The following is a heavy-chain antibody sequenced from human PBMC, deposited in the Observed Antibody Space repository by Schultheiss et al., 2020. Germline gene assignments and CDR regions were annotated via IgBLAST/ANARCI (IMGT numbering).Heavy chain of an antibody. J-gene: IGHJ3*02. CDR1: GFTFSSHW. Sequence: GVLKISCAASGFTFSSHWMSWVRQAPGKGLEWVANIKQDGSEKYYVDSVKGRFTISRDNAKNSLYLQMNSLRAEDTAVYYCARPLELGAVPDAFDIWGQGTMVTVAS. CDR3: ARPLELGAVPDAFDI. D-gene: IGHD7-27*01. CDR2: IKQDGSEK. V-gene: IGHV3-7*01.